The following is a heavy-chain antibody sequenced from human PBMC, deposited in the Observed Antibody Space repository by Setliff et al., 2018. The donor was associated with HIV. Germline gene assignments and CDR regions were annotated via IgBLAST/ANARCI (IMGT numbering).Heavy chain of an antibody. CDR3: AIDCPASAFYLSDAFLTNS. J-gene: IGHJ5*02. Sequence: QSGGSLRLSCAASGSTFKIFAMNWVRQRQGKGFEWVSLISGDGGHATNYSDSVKGRFTISRDDSRNTLYLHMNNLRVDDTATYYCAIDCPASAFYLSDAFLTNSWGQGTLVTVSS. D-gene: IGHD3-16*01. V-gene: IGHV3-23*01. CDR2: ISGDGGHAT. CDR1: GSTFKIFA.